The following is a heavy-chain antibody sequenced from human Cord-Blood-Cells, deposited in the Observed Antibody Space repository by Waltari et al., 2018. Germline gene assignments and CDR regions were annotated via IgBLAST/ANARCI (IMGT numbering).Heavy chain of an antibody. V-gene: IGHV1-18*01. D-gene: IGHD1-26*01. CDR1: GYTFTSYG. CDR3: ASVEAGGGSYYYYYYGMDV. J-gene: IGHJ6*02. Sequence: QVQLVQSGAEVKKPGASVKVSCKAYGYTFTSYGISWVRQAPGQGLERMGWISAYNGNTNYAQELQGSDTMTPVTPTSTAYMGLRRCRSDDTAVYYCASVEAGGGSYYYYYYGMDVWGQGTTVTVSS. CDR2: ISAYNGNT.